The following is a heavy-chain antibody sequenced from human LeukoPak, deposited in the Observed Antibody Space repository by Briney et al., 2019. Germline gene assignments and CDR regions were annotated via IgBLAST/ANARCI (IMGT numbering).Heavy chain of an antibody. J-gene: IGHJ4*02. CDR1: GGSISSSSYY. V-gene: IGHV4-39*07. D-gene: IGHD3-22*01. Sequence: PSETLSLTCTVSGGSISSSSYYWGWIRQPPGKGLEWIGSIYYSGSTNYNPSLKSRVTISVDTSKNQFSLKLSSVTAADTAVYYCARVPGPHDSSGYYERGAYYFDYWGQGTLVTVSS. CDR3: ARVPGPHDSSGYYERGAYYFDY. CDR2: IYYSGST.